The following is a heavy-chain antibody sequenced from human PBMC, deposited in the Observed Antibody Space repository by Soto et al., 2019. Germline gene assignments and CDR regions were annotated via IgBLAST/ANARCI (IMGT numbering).Heavy chain of an antibody. CDR3: ARGWGDVVVVVAATQDWFDP. J-gene: IGHJ5*02. Sequence: ASVKVSCKTSGYTFTSYALHWVRQAPGQRLEWMGWINAGNGNTKYSQKFQGRVIITRDTSASTAYMELRSLRSEDTAVYYCARGWGDVVVVVAATQDWFDPWG. V-gene: IGHV1-3*01. CDR2: INAGNGNT. D-gene: IGHD2-15*01. CDR1: GYTFTSYA.